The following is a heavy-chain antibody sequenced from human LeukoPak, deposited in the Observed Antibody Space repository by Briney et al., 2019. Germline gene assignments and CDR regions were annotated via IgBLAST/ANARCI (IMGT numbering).Heavy chain of an antibody. CDR3: ARGPAPALNWFDP. Sequence: SVKVSCKASGYTFTSCYMHWVRQAPGQGLEWMGGIIPIFGTANYAQKFQGRVTITTDESTSTAYMELSSLRSEDTAVYYCARGPAPALNWFDPWGQGTLVTVSS. J-gene: IGHJ5*02. D-gene: IGHD2-2*01. V-gene: IGHV1-69*05. CDR2: IIPIFGTA. CDR1: GYTFTSCY.